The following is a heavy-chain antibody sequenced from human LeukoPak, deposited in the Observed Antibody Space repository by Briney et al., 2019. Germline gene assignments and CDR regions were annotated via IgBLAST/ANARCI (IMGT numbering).Heavy chain of an antibody. CDR1: GFTFSSYA. D-gene: IGHD4/OR15-4a*01. CDR3: ARRAGAYSHPYDY. J-gene: IGHJ4*02. Sequence: GGSLRPSCAASGFTFSSYAMSWVRQAPGKGLEWVSAISGSGRSTFYADSVKGRFTISRDNSKNTLYLQMNSLRAEDTAVYYCARRAGAYSHPYDYWGQGTLVTVSS. V-gene: IGHV3-23*01. CDR2: ISGSGRST.